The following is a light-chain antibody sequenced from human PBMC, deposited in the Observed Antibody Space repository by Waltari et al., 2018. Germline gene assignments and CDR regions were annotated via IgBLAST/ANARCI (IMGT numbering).Light chain of an antibody. CDR3: MQGTHWPYT. Sequence: DVVMTQSPLSLSVTLGQTASLSCTSRRSLVHSDGNTHLVWFHQRPGQSPRRLIYKVSNRDSGVPDRFGGSGSGSDFTLKISYVEAEDVGVYYCMQGTHWPYTFGQGTKLDIK. CDR2: KVS. CDR1: RSLVHSDGNTH. V-gene: IGKV2-30*02. J-gene: IGKJ2*01.